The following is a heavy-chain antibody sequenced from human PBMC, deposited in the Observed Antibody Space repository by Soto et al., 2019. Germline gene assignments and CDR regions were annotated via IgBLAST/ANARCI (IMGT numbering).Heavy chain of an antibody. J-gene: IGHJ6*02. Sequence: LRLSFAASGFSFSDYEMNWVRQAPGKGLEWIAHISFSGSTIYYADSVKGRFSISRDNSKNFLYLQMSGLRADDSAVYYCTRGAGFFYGVDVWGLGTTVTVSS. CDR3: TRGAGFFYGVDV. CDR2: ISFSGSTI. CDR1: GFSFSDYE. V-gene: IGHV3-48*03. D-gene: IGHD3-10*01.